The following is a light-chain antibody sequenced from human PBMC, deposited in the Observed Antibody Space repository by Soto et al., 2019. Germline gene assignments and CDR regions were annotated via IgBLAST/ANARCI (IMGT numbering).Light chain of an antibody. CDR3: SSYTSGGTTPVV. CDR1: SSDVGGHNS. Sequence: QSALTQPASVSGSPGQSITISCTGTSSDVGGHNSVSWYQQHPGKAPNLMIYDVSSRPSGVSNRFSGSKSGNTASLTISGLRAEDEDEYHCSSYTSGGTTPVVFGGGTKLTVL. J-gene: IGLJ2*01. V-gene: IGLV2-14*03. CDR2: DVS.